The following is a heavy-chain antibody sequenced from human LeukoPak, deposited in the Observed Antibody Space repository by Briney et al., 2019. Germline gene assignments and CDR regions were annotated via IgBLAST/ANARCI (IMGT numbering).Heavy chain of an antibody. J-gene: IGHJ4*02. CDR1: GGTLSSYA. CDR3: ASGDSSSWYYPNFDY. D-gene: IGHD6-13*01. Sequence: SVKVSCKASGGTLSSYAISWVRQAPGQGLEWMGGIIPIFGTANYAQKFQGRVTITTDESTSTAYMELSSLRSEDTAVYYCASGDSSSWYYPNFDYWGQGTLVTVSS. V-gene: IGHV1-69*05. CDR2: IIPIFGTA.